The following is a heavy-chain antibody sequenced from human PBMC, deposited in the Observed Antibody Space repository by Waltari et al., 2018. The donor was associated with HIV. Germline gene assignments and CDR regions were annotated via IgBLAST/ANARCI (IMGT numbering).Heavy chain of an antibody. CDR1: GQSVTGDPL. CDR2: VSYRGST. D-gene: IGHD3-3*01. Sequence: VHLQASGPGLVRPSETLRLTCSISGQSVTGDPLWGWIRQSPGKGLEWIGSVSYRGSTYKNPSLNSRVAISADASDQVSLTVTSVTAADAGLYFCALDDALSIFGFLTPRYYFDCWSQGTLVTVSS. CDR3: ALDDALSIFGFLTPRYYFDC. V-gene: IGHV4-38-2*01. J-gene: IGHJ4*02.